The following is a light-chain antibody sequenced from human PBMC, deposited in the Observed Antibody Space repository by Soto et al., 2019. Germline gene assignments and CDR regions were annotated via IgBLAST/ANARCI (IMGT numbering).Light chain of an antibody. J-gene: IGKJ1*01. CDR1: QSIINR. CDR2: AAS. CDR3: HQTHGNPWT. V-gene: IGKV1-39*01. Sequence: DIQMTQSPSSLSASVGDRVTITCRASQSIINRLNWYQQKPGKAPKLLIYAASNLQGGVPSSFSGSGSGTDFTLTISSLQPEDSATYYCHQTHGNPWTFGQGTKVEV.